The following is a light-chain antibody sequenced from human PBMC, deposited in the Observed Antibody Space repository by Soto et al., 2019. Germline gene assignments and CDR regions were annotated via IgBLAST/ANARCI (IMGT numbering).Light chain of an antibody. CDR3: QQANSFLGNT. V-gene: IGKV1-12*01. Sequence: DIQMTQSPSSVSASVGDRVTITCRASQGIGTWLAWYQQKPGKAPKLLIYDASNLQSGVPSRFSGSGSGTDFTLTISSLQAEDFATYYCQQANSFLGNTFGQGTRLEIK. CDR2: DAS. J-gene: IGKJ5*01. CDR1: QGIGTW.